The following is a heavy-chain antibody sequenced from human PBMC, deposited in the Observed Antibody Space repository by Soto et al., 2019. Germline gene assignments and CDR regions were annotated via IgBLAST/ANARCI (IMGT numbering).Heavy chain of an antibody. D-gene: IGHD3-9*01. CDR1: GFTFSSYA. CDR2: ISGSGGNT. Sequence: GGSLRLSCAASGFTFSSYAMSWVRQAPGKGLEWVSAISGSGGNTYYADSVKGRFTISRDNSKNTLYLQMNSLRAEDTAVYYCAKGSRGDILTGYWSPWGQGTLVTVSS. J-gene: IGHJ5*02. CDR3: AKGSRGDILTGYWSP. V-gene: IGHV3-23*01.